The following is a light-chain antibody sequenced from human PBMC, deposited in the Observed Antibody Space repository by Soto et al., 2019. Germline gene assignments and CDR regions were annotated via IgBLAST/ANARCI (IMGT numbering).Light chain of an antibody. Sequence: EIVMTQSPATLSVSPGEGATLSCRASQSVSSDLAWYQQKPGQTPRLLIFGASNRATGIPARFSGSGSWTEFALTISSLQSEDFAVYYCQQYNAWPLTFGGGTKVDIK. J-gene: IGKJ4*01. V-gene: IGKV3-15*01. CDR1: QSVSSD. CDR2: GAS. CDR3: QQYNAWPLT.